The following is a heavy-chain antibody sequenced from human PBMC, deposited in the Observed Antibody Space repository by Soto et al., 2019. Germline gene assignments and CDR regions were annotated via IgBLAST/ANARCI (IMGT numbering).Heavy chain of an antibody. CDR3: ARGRIAAAGPFDY. V-gene: IGHV3-33*01. D-gene: IGHD6-13*01. CDR2: IWYDGSNK. Sequence: EGSLRLSCAASGFTFSNYGMHWVRQAPGKGLEWVAVIWYDGSNKDYADSVKGRFTISRDNSKNTLYLEMNSLRAEDTALYYCARGRIAAAGPFDYWGQGTLVTAPQ. J-gene: IGHJ4*02. CDR1: GFTFSNYG.